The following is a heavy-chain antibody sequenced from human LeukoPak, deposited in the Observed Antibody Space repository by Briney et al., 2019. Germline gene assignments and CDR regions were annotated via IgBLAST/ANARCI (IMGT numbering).Heavy chain of an antibody. J-gene: IGHJ5*02. CDR1: GGSISSGGYY. Sequence: SETLSLTCTVSGGSISSGGYYWSWIRQPPGKGLEWIGYIYHSGSTYYNPSLKSRVTISVDRSKNQFSLKLSSVTAADTAVYYCARDSGSPRDWFDPWGQGTLVTVSS. D-gene: IGHD1-26*01. CDR2: IYHSGST. V-gene: IGHV4-30-2*01. CDR3: ARDSGSPRDWFDP.